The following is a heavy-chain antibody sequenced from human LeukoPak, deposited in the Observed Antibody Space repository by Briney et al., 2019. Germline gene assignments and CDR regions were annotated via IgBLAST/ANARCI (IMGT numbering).Heavy chain of an antibody. CDR1: GYSLSSGYY. V-gene: IGHV4-38-2*02. J-gene: IGHJ3*02. D-gene: IGHD2-15*01. CDR2: IYHSGST. Sequence: PSETLSLSCSVSGYSLSSGYYWGWIRQPPGKGLQWISTIYHSGSTFYNPSLQSRVTISIDTSNNQFSLRLSSVTAADTAVYYCARAYCSGASCRDAFDIWGQGTMVTVSS. CDR3: ARAYCSGASCRDAFDI.